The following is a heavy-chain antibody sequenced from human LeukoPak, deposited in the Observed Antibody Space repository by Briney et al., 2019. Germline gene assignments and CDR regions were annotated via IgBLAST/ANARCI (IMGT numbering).Heavy chain of an antibody. D-gene: IGHD3-22*01. Sequence: KSSETLSLTCAVYGGSFSGYYWSWIRQPPGKGLEWIGEINHSGSTNYNPSLKSRVTISVDTSKNQFSLKLSSVTAADTAVYYCARHERITMIVVVIDYFDYWGQGTLVTVSS. CDR1: GGSFSGYY. J-gene: IGHJ4*02. V-gene: IGHV4-34*01. CDR3: ARHERITMIVVVIDYFDY. CDR2: INHSGST.